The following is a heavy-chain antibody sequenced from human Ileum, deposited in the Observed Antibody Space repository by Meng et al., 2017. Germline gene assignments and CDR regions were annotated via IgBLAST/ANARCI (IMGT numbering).Heavy chain of an antibody. V-gene: IGHV5-51*01. Sequence: GGSLRLSCKGSGYRSANYWIGWVRQMPGKGLEWMGIVSPGDSNTRYSPSFQGQVTISADKSINTAYLQWSSLKASDTAMYYCATAYYYDSGSYYSFDYWGQGTLVTVSS. J-gene: IGHJ4*02. CDR3: ATAYYYDSGSYYSFDY. CDR2: VSPGDSNT. D-gene: IGHD3-10*01. CDR1: GYRSANYW.